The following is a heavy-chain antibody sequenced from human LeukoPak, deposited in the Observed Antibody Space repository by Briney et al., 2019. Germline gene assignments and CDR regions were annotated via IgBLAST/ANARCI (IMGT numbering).Heavy chain of an antibody. CDR1: GYTFTSYG. V-gene: IGHV1-18*01. CDR3: ARAIAPGYSSGWYGY. CDR2: ISAYNGNT. D-gene: IGHD6-19*01. Sequence: ASVKASCKASGYTFTSYGISWVRQAPGQGLEWMGWISAYNGNTNYAQKLQGRVTMTTDTSTSTAYMELRSLRSDDTAVYYCARAIAPGYSSGWYGYWGQGTLVTVSS. J-gene: IGHJ4*02.